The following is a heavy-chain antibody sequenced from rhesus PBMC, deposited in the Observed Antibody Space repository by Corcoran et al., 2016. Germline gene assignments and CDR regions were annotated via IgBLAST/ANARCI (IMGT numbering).Heavy chain of an antibody. D-gene: IGHD6S26*01. Sequence: QLQLQESGPGLVKPSETLSVTCAVSGGSISSSYWSWIRQAPGKGLEWIGYIYGSGSSTNSNPSLKSRVTLSVDTSKNQLSLKLSSVTAADTAVYYCASNRQRLVPFDYWGQGVLVTVSS. CDR3: ASNRQRLVPFDY. CDR1: GGSISSSY. CDR2: IYGSGSST. V-gene: IGHV4-169*02. J-gene: IGHJ4*01.